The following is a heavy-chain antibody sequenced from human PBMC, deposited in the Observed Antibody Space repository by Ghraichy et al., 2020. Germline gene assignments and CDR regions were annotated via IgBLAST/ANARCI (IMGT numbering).Heavy chain of an antibody. CDR1: GFIFSGYW. Sequence: GESLRLSCATSGFIFSGYWMSWVRQAPGKGPEWVANIKKDGGEKYYVDSVKGRFTISRDNAKNSLYLQMNSLRAEDTAVYYCARDLGGGWYFDYWGQGALVTVSS. J-gene: IGHJ4*02. V-gene: IGHV3-7*01. CDR2: IKKDGGEK. CDR3: ARDLGGGWYFDY. D-gene: IGHD6-19*01.